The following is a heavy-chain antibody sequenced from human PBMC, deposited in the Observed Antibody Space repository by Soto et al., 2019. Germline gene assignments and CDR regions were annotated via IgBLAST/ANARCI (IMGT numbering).Heavy chain of an antibody. Sequence: LRLSCAASGFTFSSYAMSWVRQAPGKGLEWVSAISGSGGSTYYADSVKGRFTISRDNSKNTLYLQMNSLRAEDTAVYYCAKDPYSSSSNWFDPWGQGTLVTVSS. CDR2: ISGSGGST. CDR1: GFTFSSYA. J-gene: IGHJ5*02. D-gene: IGHD6-13*01. CDR3: AKDPYSSSSNWFDP. V-gene: IGHV3-23*01.